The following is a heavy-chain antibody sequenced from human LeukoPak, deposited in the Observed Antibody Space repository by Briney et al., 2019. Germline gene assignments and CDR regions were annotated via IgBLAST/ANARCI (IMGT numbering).Heavy chain of an antibody. CDR2: INPNSGGT. CDR3: VWFGELSYAFDI. Sequence: ASVKVSCKASGYTFTGYYMHWVREAPGQGLEWMGWINPNSGGTNYAQKFQGRVTMTRNTSISTAYMELSSLRSEDTAVYYCVWFGELSYAFDIWGQGTMVTVSS. J-gene: IGHJ3*02. D-gene: IGHD3-10*01. V-gene: IGHV1-2*02. CDR1: GYTFTGYY.